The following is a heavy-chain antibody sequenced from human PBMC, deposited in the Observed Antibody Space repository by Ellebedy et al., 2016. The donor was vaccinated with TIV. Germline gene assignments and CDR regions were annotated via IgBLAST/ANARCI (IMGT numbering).Heavy chain of an antibody. CDR2: IKQDGSEK. CDR1: GFTFSTYW. J-gene: IGHJ4*02. Sequence: GGSLRLSXAASGFTFSTYWMHWVRQAPGKGLEWVANIKQDGSEKYYVDSVKGRFIISRDNTKNTLYLQMNSLRVEDTAVYYCARDDDGLQNLFDYWGQGTLVTVSS. D-gene: IGHD1-14*01. CDR3: ARDDDGLQNLFDY. V-gene: IGHV3-7*01.